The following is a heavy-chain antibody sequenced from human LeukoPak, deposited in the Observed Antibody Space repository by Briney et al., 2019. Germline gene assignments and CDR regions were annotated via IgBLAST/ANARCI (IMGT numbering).Heavy chain of an antibody. J-gene: IGHJ4*02. Sequence: XAVXXXSXSSGXYWGWIRRPPGKGLEWIGTIYHNGNTYYNPSLKRRVTISVDTSKNQFSLKLSSVTAADTAVYYCARVRYNYGDSDYWGQGTLVTVSS. CDR1: XXSXSSGXY. CDR3: ARVRYNYGDSDY. CDR2: IYHNGNT. V-gene: IGHV4-38-2*01. D-gene: IGHD5-18*01.